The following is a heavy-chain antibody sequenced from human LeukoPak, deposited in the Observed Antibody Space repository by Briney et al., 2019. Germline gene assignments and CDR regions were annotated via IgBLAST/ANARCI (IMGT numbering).Heavy chain of an antibody. Sequence: GGSLRLSCAASGFTVSSNYMSWVRQAPGKGLEWVSVIYSGGSTYYADSVKGRFTISRDNSKNTLYLQMNSLRAEDTAVYYCAREVRGYYYDSSGPWGQGTLVTVSS. J-gene: IGHJ5*02. D-gene: IGHD3-22*01. CDR3: AREVRGYYYDSSGP. V-gene: IGHV3-53*01. CDR1: GFTVSSNY. CDR2: IYSGGST.